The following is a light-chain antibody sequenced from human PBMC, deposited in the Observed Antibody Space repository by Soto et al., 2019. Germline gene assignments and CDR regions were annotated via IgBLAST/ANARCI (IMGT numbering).Light chain of an antibody. Sequence: QSALTQPRSVSASPGQSVAISCTGTSSDVGGYNYVSWYQQHPGKAPKLMIYDVSKRPSGVPDRFSGSKSGNMASLTISGLQAEDEADYYCCSYAGSPYVFGTGTKVTVL. CDR1: SSDVGGYNY. J-gene: IGLJ1*01. V-gene: IGLV2-11*01. CDR3: CSYAGSPYV. CDR2: DVS.